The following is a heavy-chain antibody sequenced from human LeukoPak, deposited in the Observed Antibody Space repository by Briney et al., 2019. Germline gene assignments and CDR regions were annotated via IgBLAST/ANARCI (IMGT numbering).Heavy chain of an antibody. CDR2: IIPIFGTA. CDR3: ARELETLYYFDY. V-gene: IGHV1-69*13. D-gene: IGHD1-1*01. Sequence: GASVKVSRTASGGTFSSYAISWVRQAPGQGLEWMGGIIPIFGTANYAQKFQGRVTITADESTSTAYMELSSLRSEDTAVYYCARELETLYYFDYWGQGTLVTVSS. J-gene: IGHJ4*02. CDR1: GGTFSSYA.